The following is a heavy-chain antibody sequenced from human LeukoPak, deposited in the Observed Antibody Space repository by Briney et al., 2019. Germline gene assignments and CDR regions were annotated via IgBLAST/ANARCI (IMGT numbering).Heavy chain of an antibody. V-gene: IGHV3-11*06. CDR1: GFTFSDYY. CDR3: ARQYSSGWYRPLEYNWFDP. Sequence: GGSLRLSCAASGFTFSDYYMSWIRQAPGKGLEWVSSISSSSSYIYYADSVKGRFTISRDNAKNSLYLQMNSLRAEDTAVYYCARQYSSGWYRPLEYNWFDPWGQGTLVTVSS. J-gene: IGHJ5*02. D-gene: IGHD6-19*01. CDR2: ISSSSSYI.